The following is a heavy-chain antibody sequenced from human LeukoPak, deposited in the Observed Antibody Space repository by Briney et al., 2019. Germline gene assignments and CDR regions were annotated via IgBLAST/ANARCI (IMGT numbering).Heavy chain of an antibody. J-gene: IGHJ5*02. CDR3: ARSPAVYCSSTSCYPPSWFDP. V-gene: IGHV4-61*02. CDR1: VGSISSGSYY. Sequence: PSETLSLTCTVSVGSISSGSYYWSWSRPPGKGLEGIGRICSSGSTQYNPSLKSRVTISVDPSKNQFPLKLSSVTAADTAVYYCARSPAVYCSSTSCYPPSWFDPWGKGTLVSVSS. D-gene: IGHD2-2*01. CDR2: ICSSGST.